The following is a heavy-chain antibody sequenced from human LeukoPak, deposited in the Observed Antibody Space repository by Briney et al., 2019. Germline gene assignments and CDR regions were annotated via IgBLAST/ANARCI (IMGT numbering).Heavy chain of an antibody. D-gene: IGHD3-22*01. CDR3: AKMNTYYYDSSGYLDY. Sequence: GGSLRLSCAASGFTFSSYAMSWVRQAPGKGLEWVSAPSGSGGSTYYADSVKGRFTISRDNSKNTLYLQMNSLRAEDTAVYYCAKMNTYYYDSSGYLDYWGQGTLVTVSS. V-gene: IGHV3-23*01. J-gene: IGHJ4*02. CDR1: GFTFSSYA. CDR2: PSGSGGST.